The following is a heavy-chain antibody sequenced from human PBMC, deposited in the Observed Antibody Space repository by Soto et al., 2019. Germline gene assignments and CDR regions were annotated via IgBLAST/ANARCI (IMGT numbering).Heavy chain of an antibody. D-gene: IGHD1-26*01. CDR2: IFHSGST. V-gene: IGHV4-4*02. CDR3: ARVYSGSYSDS. CDR1: GGSISSNNW. Sequence: SETLSLTCAVSGGSISSNNWWSWVRQPPGKGLVWIGEIFHSGSTHYSPSLKSRVTISVDESKKYFSLNLTSVTAADTAVYYCARVYSGSYSDSWGQGTLVTVSS. J-gene: IGHJ4*02.